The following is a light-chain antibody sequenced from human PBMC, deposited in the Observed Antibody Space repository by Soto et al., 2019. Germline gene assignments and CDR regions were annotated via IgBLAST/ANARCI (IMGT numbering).Light chain of an antibody. Sequence: QSVLTQPASASGTPGQRVIISCSGSSSNIGSHIVNWYQQLPGTAPKLLIYTNNQRPSGVPDRFSGSKSGTSASLAISGLQSEDEADYYCAAWDDSLNGYVFGTGTKVTVL. CDR2: TNN. V-gene: IGLV1-44*01. CDR1: SSNIGSHI. J-gene: IGLJ1*01. CDR3: AAWDDSLNGYV.